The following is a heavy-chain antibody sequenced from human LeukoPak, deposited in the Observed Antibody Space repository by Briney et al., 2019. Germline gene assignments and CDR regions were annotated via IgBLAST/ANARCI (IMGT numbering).Heavy chain of an antibody. D-gene: IGHD1-26*01. CDR1: GFTFSSYS. J-gene: IGHJ4*02. CDR2: ISSSSSYI. CDR3: ARETWELPNDY. Sequence: GGSLRLSCAASGFTFSSYSMNWVRQAPGKGLEWVSSISSSSSYIYYADSVKGRSTISRDNAKNSLYLQMNSLRAEDTAVYYCARETWELPNDYWGQGTLVTVSS. V-gene: IGHV3-21*01.